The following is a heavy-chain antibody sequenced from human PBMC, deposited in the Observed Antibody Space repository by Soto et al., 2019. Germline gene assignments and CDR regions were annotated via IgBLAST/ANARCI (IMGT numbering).Heavy chain of an antibody. J-gene: IGHJ6*02. CDR3: ASQNYYGSGRYYSYVGPGGMDV. CDR1: GGSFSGCY. D-gene: IGHD3-10*01. Sequence: SETLSLTCAVYGGSFSGCYCSWIRQPPGKGLEWIGEINHSGSTNYNPALKSRVTISVDTSKNQFSLKLSSVTAADTAVYYCASQNYYGSGRYYSYVGPGGMDVWGQGTTVT. CDR2: INHSGST. V-gene: IGHV4-34*01.